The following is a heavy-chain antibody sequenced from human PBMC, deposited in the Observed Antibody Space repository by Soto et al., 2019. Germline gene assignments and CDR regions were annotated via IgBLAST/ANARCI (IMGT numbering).Heavy chain of an antibody. CDR2: TNPNSGGT. CDR1: GYTFTGYY. V-gene: IGHV1-2*04. CDR3: ARALDIVVVPAAYYFDY. J-gene: IGHJ4*02. D-gene: IGHD2-2*03. Sequence: GASVKVSCKASGYTFTGYYMHWVRQAPGQGLEWMGWTNPNSGGTNYAQKFQGWVTMTRDTSISTAYMELSRLRSDDTAVYYCARALDIVVVPAAYYFDYWGQGTLVTVSS.